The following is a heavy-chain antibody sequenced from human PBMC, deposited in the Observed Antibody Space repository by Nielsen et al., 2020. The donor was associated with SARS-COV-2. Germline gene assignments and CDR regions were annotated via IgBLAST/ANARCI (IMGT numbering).Heavy chain of an antibody. D-gene: IGHD2-2*01. CDR2: VFHSGST. Sequence: LRLSCTVSGASVSSGGYYWNWIRQHPGKGLEWIGYVFHSGSTSYNPSLKSRLTMSIDTSKNQFSLKLSSVTAADTAVYYCARGWADIVVVPAAMNWARDRYGMDVWGQGTTVTVSS. J-gene: IGHJ6*02. CDR1: GASVSSGGYY. V-gene: IGHV4-30-4*08. CDR3: ARGWADIVVVPAAMNWARDRYGMDV.